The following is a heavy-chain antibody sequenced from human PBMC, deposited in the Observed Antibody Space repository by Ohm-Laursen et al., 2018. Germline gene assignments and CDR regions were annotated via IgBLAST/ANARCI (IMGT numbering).Heavy chain of an antibody. D-gene: IGHD5-24*01. CDR2: IWYDGSNK. CDR1: GFTSSSYA. Sequence: SLRLSCTASGFTSSSYAMSWVRQAPGKGLEWVAVIWYDGSNKYYADSVKGRFTISRDNSKNTLYLQLNSLRAEDTAVYYCARDGYNDVAFDHWGQGTLVTVSS. V-gene: IGHV3-33*01. CDR3: ARDGYNDVAFDH. J-gene: IGHJ4*02.